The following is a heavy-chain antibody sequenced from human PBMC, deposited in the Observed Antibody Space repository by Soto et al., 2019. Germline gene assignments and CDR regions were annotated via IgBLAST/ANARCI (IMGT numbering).Heavy chain of an antibody. CDR2: ITGSGDYT. CDR1: GFTFSIYN. J-gene: IGHJ4*02. Sequence: EVQLLESGGGLVQPGGSLRLSCVDSGFTFSIYNMNWVRQAPGKGLEWVSVITGSGDYTNYADSVKGRFTISRDNSKNTLYLQMNSLRAEGTAVYFCARRITSSFDYWGQGTLVTVSS. CDR3: ARRITSSFDY. V-gene: IGHV3-23*01. D-gene: IGHD1-20*01.